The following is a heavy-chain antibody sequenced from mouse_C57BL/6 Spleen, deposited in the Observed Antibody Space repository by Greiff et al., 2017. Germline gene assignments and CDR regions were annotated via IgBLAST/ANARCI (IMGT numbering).Heavy chain of an antibody. CDR2: INPYNGGT. CDR1: GYTFTDYY. D-gene: IGHD2-1*01. V-gene: IGHV1-19*01. J-gene: IGHJ1*03. Sequence: EVQLQQSGPVLVKPGASVKMSCKASGYTFTDYYMNWVKQSHGNSLEWIGVINPYNGGTSYNQQFKGKATLTVDKSSSTAYMEFNSLTSEDSAVYYCARGGNYRYFDVGGTGTTVTVSS. CDR3: ARGGNYRYFDV.